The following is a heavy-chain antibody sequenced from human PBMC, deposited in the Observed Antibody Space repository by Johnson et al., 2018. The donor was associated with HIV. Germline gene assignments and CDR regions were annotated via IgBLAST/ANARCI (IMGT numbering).Heavy chain of an antibody. D-gene: IGHD4-11*01. Sequence: VQLVESGGGLVQAGGSLRLSCAASGFTFSTYWMTWVRQAPGKGLEWVASIKQDGSEKHYVDSVWGRFSISRDNAKSSLCLQMNSLRVDDTAVDYCARDDDYSRVRAFDFWGQGTTVTVSS. V-gene: IGHV3-7*01. J-gene: IGHJ3*01. CDR1: GFTFSTYW. CDR3: ARDDDYSRVRAFDF. CDR2: IKQDGSEK.